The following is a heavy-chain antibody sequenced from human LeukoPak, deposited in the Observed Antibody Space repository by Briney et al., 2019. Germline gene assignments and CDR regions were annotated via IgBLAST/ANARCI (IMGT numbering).Heavy chain of an antibody. Sequence: AGGSLRLSCAASGFTFSDAWMSWVRQAPGKGLEWVGLIKSKSDGGTTDYAAPVKGRFTISRDDSKNTLYLQMNSLKTEDTAVYYCTTGATKEDAAQDYWGQGNLVTVSS. CDR1: GFTFSDAW. J-gene: IGHJ4*02. CDR3: TTGATKEDAAQDY. D-gene: IGHD2-15*01. V-gene: IGHV3-15*01. CDR2: IKSKSDGGTT.